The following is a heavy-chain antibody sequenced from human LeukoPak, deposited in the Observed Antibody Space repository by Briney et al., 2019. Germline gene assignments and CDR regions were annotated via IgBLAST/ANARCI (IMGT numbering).Heavy chain of an antibody. CDR1: GFTFSSYA. Sequence: PGGTLRLSCAASGFTFSSYAMSWVRQAPGKGLEWVSAISGSGGSTYYADSVKRPFTISRDNSKNTLYLQMNSLRAEDTAVYYCANDCSGGSCYPYYFDYLGQG. CDR3: ANDCSGGSCYPYYFDY. D-gene: IGHD2-15*01. J-gene: IGHJ4*02. V-gene: IGHV3-23*01. CDR2: ISGSGGST.